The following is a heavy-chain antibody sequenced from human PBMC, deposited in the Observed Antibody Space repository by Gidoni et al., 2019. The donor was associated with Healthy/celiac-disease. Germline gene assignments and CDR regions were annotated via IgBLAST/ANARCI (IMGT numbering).Heavy chain of an antibody. CDR1: GFTFSSYA. D-gene: IGHD4-17*01. CDR2: ISGSGGST. Sequence: EVQLLESGGGLVQPGGSLRLSCAASGFTFSSYAMSWVRQAPGKGLEWVSAISGSGGSTYYADSVKGRFTISRDNSKNTLYLQMNSLRAEDTAVYYCARDDYGDNYYFDYWGQGTLVTVSS. CDR3: ARDDYGDNYYFDY. J-gene: IGHJ4*02. V-gene: IGHV3-23*01.